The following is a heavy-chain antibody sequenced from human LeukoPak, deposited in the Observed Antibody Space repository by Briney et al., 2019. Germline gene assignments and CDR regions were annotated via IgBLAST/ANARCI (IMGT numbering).Heavy chain of an antibody. CDR1: VYTFTGYY. D-gene: IGHD7-27*01. CDR2: INSNSGGT. CDR3: ARGLGPIDY. J-gene: IGHJ4*02. V-gene: IGHV1-2*02. Sequence: ASLKVSCKASVYTFTGYYMHWVRPGPGQGVEWMGWINSNSGGTNYAQKFQSRVTKTRDKSIITAYMALSRLRSDDTAVYYCARGLGPIDYWGQGTLVTVSS.